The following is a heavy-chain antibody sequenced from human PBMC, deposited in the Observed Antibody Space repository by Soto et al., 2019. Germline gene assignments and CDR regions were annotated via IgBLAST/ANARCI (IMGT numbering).Heavy chain of an antibody. V-gene: IGHV3-48*01. Sequence: PGGSLRLSCAASGFTFSSYSMNWVRQAPGKGLEWVSYISSSSSTIYYADSVKGRFTISRDNAKNSLYLQMNSLRAEDTAVYYCASPRGPGYCSSTSCYEYYYGMDVWGQGTTVTVSS. CDR1: GFTFSSYS. D-gene: IGHD2-2*01. CDR2: ISSSSSTI. J-gene: IGHJ6*02. CDR3: ASPRGPGYCSSTSCYEYYYGMDV.